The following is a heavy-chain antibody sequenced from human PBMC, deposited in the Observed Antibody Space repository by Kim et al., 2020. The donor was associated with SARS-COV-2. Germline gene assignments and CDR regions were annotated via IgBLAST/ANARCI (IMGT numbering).Heavy chain of an antibody. V-gene: IGHV1-69*05. D-gene: IGHD6-6*01. Sequence: NSAQRFQGRVKITTDESTSTAYMELNSLRSEDTAVYYCARDPGYSSSSGDYWGQGTLVTVS. J-gene: IGHJ4*02. CDR3: ARDPGYSSSSGDY.